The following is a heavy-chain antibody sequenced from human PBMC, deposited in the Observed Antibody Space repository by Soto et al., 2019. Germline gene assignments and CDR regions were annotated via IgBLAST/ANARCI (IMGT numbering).Heavy chain of an antibody. D-gene: IGHD1-1*01. CDR2: ISSSSSTI. CDR1: GFTFSSYS. CDR3: ARDPTLQSRPPTAADY. J-gene: IGHJ4*02. Sequence: GGSLRLSCAASGFTFSSYSMNWVRQAPGKGLEWVSYISSSSSTIYYADSVKGRFTISRDNAKNSLYLQMNSLRAEDTAVYYCARDPTLQSRPPTAADYWAQGPLVTVSS. V-gene: IGHV3-48*01.